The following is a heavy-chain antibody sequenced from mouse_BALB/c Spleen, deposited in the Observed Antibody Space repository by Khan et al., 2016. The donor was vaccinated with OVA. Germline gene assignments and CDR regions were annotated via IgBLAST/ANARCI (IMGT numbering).Heavy chain of an antibody. CDR3: AREDALYYFDY. V-gene: IGHV1S132*01. CDR2: IYPGTDNT. Sequence: QVRLQQSGAELVRPGTSVKLSCKTSGYIFTSYWIHWVRQRTGQGLEWIARIYPGTDNTYYNEKLKDRATLTADRSSSTAYMQLNSLKSEDSAVYFCAREDALYYFDYWGQGTTLTVSS. J-gene: IGHJ2*01. CDR1: GYIFTSYW.